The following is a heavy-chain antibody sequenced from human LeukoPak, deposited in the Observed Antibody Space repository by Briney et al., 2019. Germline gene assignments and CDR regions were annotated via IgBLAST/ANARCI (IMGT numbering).Heavy chain of an antibody. D-gene: IGHD6-13*01. V-gene: IGHV3-53*01. Sequence: GGSLRLSCASSGFNVSNSLMSWVRQAPGKGLEWVSIIYSGGTTYYADSVKGRFTISRDNSKNTLYLQMNSLRAEDTAVYFCARDDRIGADGTFDDWGQGTLVTVSS. CDR2: IYSGGTT. CDR1: GFNVSNSL. J-gene: IGHJ4*02. CDR3: ARDDRIGADGTFDD.